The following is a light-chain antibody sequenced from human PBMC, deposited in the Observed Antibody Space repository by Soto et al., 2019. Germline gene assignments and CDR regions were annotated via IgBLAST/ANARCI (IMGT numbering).Light chain of an antibody. Sequence: EIVLTQSPGTLSLSPGERATLSCRASQSVSSSYLAWYQQKPGQAPRLLIYGASSRATGIPDRFSGSGSGTDFTLNISRLEPEDFAVYYCQQYGSSPQTFGGGTKVEIK. CDR3: QQYGSSPQT. CDR1: QSVSSSY. V-gene: IGKV3-20*01. CDR2: GAS. J-gene: IGKJ4*01.